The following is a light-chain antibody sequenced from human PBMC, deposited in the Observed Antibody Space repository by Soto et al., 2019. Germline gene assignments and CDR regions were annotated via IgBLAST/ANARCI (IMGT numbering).Light chain of an antibody. V-gene: IGLV2-23*01. J-gene: IGLJ3*02. CDR1: SSDVGSYNL. Sequence: QSVLTQPASVSGSPGQSITISCTGTSSDVGSYNLVSWYQQHPGKAPKLMIYEGSKRPSGVSNRFSGCKSGNTASLTMSGLQAEDEADYYCCSYAGSSPWVFGGGTKLTVL. CDR3: CSYAGSSPWV. CDR2: EGS.